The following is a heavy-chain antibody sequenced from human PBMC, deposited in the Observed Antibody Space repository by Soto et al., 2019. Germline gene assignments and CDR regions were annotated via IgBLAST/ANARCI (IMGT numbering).Heavy chain of an antibody. D-gene: IGHD2-15*01. CDR2: INPDNGNT. Sequence: ASVKVSCKSSGYTFTRYTMNWVRQAPGQRLEWMGWINPDNGNTKSSQKFQDRVIITRDTSASTAYMDLSSLRSEDTAVYYCARGIATGQLDPWGQGTLVTVSS. J-gene: IGHJ5*02. V-gene: IGHV1-3*01. CDR3: ARGIATGQLDP. CDR1: GYTFTRYT.